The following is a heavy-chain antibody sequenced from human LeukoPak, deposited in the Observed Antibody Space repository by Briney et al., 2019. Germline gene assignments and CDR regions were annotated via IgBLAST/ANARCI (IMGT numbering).Heavy chain of an antibody. CDR3: ARVPHMWCGGDCYYFDY. CDR2: ISYDGSNK. D-gene: IGHD2-21*02. J-gene: IGHJ4*02. V-gene: IGHV3-30-3*01. Sequence: GGSLRLSCAASGFTFSSYAMHWVRQAPGKGLEWVAVISYDGSNKYYADSVKGRFTISRDNSKNTRYLQMNSLRAEDTAVYYCARVPHMWCGGDCYYFDYWGQGTLVTVSS. CDR1: GFTFSSYA.